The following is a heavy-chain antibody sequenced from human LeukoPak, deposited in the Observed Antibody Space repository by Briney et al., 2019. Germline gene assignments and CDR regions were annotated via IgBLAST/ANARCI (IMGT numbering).Heavy chain of an antibody. J-gene: IGHJ4*02. CDR3: ARGGGYKLYYFDY. Sequence: GGSLRPSCAASGFTFSTYAMNWVRQAPGKGLEWVAVISYDGSNKYYADSVKGRFTISRDNSKNTLYLQMNSLRAEDTAVYYCARGGGYKLYYFDYWGQGTLVTVSS. CDR2: ISYDGSNK. D-gene: IGHD5-24*01. CDR1: GFTFSTYA. V-gene: IGHV3-30*04.